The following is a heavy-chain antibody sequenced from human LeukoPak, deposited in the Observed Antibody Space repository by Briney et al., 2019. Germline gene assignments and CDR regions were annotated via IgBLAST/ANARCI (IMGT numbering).Heavy chain of an antibody. J-gene: IGHJ4*02. Sequence: SETLSLTCAVYGGSFSGYCWSWIRQPPGKGLEWIGEINHSGSTNYNPSLKSRVTISVDTSKNQFSLKLSSVTAADTAVYYCARGRWYYDSSGYSLFDYWGQGTLVTVSS. V-gene: IGHV4-34*01. CDR2: INHSGST. CDR1: GGSFSGYC. D-gene: IGHD3-22*01. CDR3: ARGRWYYDSSGYSLFDY.